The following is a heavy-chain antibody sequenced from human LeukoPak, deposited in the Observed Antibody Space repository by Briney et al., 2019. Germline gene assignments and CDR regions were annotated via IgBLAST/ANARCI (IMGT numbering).Heavy chain of an antibody. CDR2: ISYDGSKK. D-gene: IGHD3-16*01. CDR3: ARVGAMASDPYYFDY. CDR1: GFTFNSYA. V-gene: IGHV3-30-3*01. Sequence: GGSLRLSCAASGFTFNSYALYWVRQAPGKGLEWVALISYDGSKKDYADSVKGRFTISRDNPKNKLYLQMDSLRAEDTAMYYCARVGAMASDPYYFDYWGQGTLATVSS. J-gene: IGHJ4*02.